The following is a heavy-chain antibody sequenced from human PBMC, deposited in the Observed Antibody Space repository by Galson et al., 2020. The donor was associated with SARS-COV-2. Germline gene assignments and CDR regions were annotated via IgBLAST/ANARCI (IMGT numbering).Heavy chain of an antibody. CDR2: IYYSGST. D-gene: IGHD3-3*01. J-gene: IGHJ4*02. CDR1: GGSISSYY. V-gene: IGHV4-59*01. CDR3: ARAAQTYYEFWSGYYNAPHFDY. Sequence: SETLSLTCTVSGGSISSYYWTWIRQPPGKGLEWIGYIYYSGSTHYNPSLKSRVPISVDTSKNQFSLKLSSVTAADTAVYYCARAAQTYYEFWSGYYNAPHFDYWGQGTLVTVSS.